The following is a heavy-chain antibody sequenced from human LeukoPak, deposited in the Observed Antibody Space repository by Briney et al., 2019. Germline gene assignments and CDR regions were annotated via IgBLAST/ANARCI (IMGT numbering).Heavy chain of an antibody. CDR1: GFTFSSYA. CDR3: ARSRSSSWYNRHPYYFDY. Sequence: PGGSLRLSCAASGFTFSSYAMNWVRQAPGKGLEWVSSISSSSSYIYYADSVKGRFTISRDNAKNSLYLQMNSLRAEDTAVYYCARSRSSSWYNRHPYYFDYWGQGTLVTVSS. D-gene: IGHD6-13*01. CDR2: ISSSSSYI. J-gene: IGHJ4*02. V-gene: IGHV3-21*01.